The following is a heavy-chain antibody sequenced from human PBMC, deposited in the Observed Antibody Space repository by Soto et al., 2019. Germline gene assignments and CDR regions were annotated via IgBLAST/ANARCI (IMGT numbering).Heavy chain of an antibody. CDR1: GDSISSGSYF. CDR3: ARARITMVREVIKYNMDV. J-gene: IGHJ6*02. Sequence: SETLSLTCTVSGDSISSGSYFWSWIRQPPGKGLEWIGYIFYRGSTNHNPSLTGRVTFSVDTSKNQFSLKLSSVTAADTGIYYCARARITMVREVIKYNMDVWGQGTTVTVSS. D-gene: IGHD3-10*01. V-gene: IGHV4-61*01. CDR2: IFYRGST.